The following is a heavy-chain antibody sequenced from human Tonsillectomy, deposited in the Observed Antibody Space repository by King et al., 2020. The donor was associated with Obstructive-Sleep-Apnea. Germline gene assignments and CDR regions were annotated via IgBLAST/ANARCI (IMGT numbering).Heavy chain of an antibody. D-gene: IGHD3-3*01. V-gene: IGHV3-30*04. J-gene: IGHJ4*02. Sequence: VQLVESGGGVVQPGRSLRLSCAASGFTFSSYAMHWVRQAPGKGLEWVAVISYDGSNKYYADSVKGRFTISRDNSKNTLYLQMNSLRAEDTAVYYCARVRGTYYDFWSGYESDLDYWGQGTLVTVSP. CDR1: GFTFSSYA. CDR2: ISYDGSNK. CDR3: ARVRGTYYDFWSGYESDLDY.